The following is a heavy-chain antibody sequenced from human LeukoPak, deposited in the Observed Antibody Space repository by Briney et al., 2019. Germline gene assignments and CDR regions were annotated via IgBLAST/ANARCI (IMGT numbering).Heavy chain of an antibody. Sequence: GGSLRLSCAAFGFTFSDYYMSWIRQAPGKGLEWVSYISSSGSTIYYADSVKGRFTISRDNAKNSLYLQMNSLRAEDTAVYYCARGGYYDSSGYSPCDYWGRGTLVTVSS. V-gene: IGHV3-11*01. CDR3: ARGGYYDSSGYSPCDY. CDR2: ISSSGSTI. D-gene: IGHD3-22*01. J-gene: IGHJ4*02. CDR1: GFTFSDYY.